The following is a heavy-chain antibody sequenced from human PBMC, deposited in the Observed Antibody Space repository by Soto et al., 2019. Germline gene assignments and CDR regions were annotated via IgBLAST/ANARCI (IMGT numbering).Heavy chain of an antibody. CDR1: GFSLSTNGVG. D-gene: IGHD2-21*02. Sequence: SGPTLVNPTQTLTLTCSFSGFSLSTNGVGVGWIRQPPGKALEWLALIYWDDDKRYSPSLKTRLTITKDTSKNQVVLTMTNMDPVDTATYCGGDCYSVDYWGQGTLVTVSS. CDR2: IYWDDDK. V-gene: IGHV2-5*02. CDR3: GDCYSVDY. J-gene: IGHJ4*02.